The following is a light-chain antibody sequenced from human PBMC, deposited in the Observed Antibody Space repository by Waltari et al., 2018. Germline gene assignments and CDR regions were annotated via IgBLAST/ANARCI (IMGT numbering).Light chain of an antibody. Sequence: DIQMTQSPSTLSASVGHKVTITCRASKNISRWLAWYQQTPGKAPRLLIYKASNLHSGVPSRFSGSGSETEFTLTISSLQPNDFATYYCHQYNSFWGTFGQGTKLDI. CDR3: HQYNSFWGT. CDR1: KNISRW. V-gene: IGKV1-5*03. CDR2: KAS. J-gene: IGKJ2*01.